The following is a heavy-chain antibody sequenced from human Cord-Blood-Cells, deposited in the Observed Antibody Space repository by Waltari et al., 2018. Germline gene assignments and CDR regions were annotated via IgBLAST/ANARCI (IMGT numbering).Heavy chain of an antibody. Sequence: QVQLQESGPGLVKPSETLSLTCAVSGYSISSGYYWGWIRQPPGKGLEWIGSIYHSGSTYYTPSLKSRGTISVDTSKNQFSLKRSSVTAADTAVYYCARDLWGYWYFDLWGRGTLVTVSS. V-gene: IGHV4-38-2*02. D-gene: IGHD3-16*01. CDR3: ARDLWGYWYFDL. CDR1: GYSISSGYY. J-gene: IGHJ2*01. CDR2: IYHSGST.